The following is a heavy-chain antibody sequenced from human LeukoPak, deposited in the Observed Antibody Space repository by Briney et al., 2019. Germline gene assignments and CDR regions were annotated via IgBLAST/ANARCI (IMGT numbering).Heavy chain of an antibody. CDR2: ISYDGSNK. Sequence: GGSLTLSCAASGSTFSSYCMHCVRQAPGKGLEWVAVISYDGSNKYYADSVKGRFTISRDNSKNTLYLQMNSLRAEDTAVYYCAKGIEYSSSSLDYWGQGTLVTVSS. D-gene: IGHD6-13*01. CDR3: AKGIEYSSSSLDY. V-gene: IGHV3-30*18. CDR1: GSTFSSYC. J-gene: IGHJ4*02.